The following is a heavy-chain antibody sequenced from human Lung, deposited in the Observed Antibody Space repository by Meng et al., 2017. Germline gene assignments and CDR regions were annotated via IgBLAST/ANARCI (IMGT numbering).Heavy chain of an antibody. D-gene: IGHD4-11*01. Sequence: QVQLKLWGAGLLKPSETLSLTCVVSGGSFSDYYWSWIRQPPGKGLEWIGEINHSGSTNYNPSLESRATISVDTSQNNLFLKLSSVTAADSAVYYCARGPTTMAHDFDYWGQGTLVTVSS. V-gene: IGHV4-34*01. CDR3: ARGPTTMAHDFDY. CDR2: INHSGST. J-gene: IGHJ4*02. CDR1: GGSFSDYY.